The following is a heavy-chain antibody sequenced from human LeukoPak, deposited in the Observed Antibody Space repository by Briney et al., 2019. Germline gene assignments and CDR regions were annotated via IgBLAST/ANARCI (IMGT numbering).Heavy chain of an antibody. D-gene: IGHD6-19*01. CDR2: INHSGTT. CDR3: ARGRGSSGWYSRRLYFDY. CDR1: GGSFSGYY. J-gene: IGHJ4*02. V-gene: IGHV4-34*01. Sequence: SETMSLTCAVYGGSFSGYYCSWIRQPPGKGLEWVGAINHSGTTNYNPSLKSRVTISVDTSKNQFSLKLSAVTAADTAVYYCARGRGSSGWYSRRLYFDYWGQGTLVTVSS.